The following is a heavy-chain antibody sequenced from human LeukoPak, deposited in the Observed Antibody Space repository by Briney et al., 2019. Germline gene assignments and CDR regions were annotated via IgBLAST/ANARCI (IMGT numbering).Heavy chain of an antibody. D-gene: IGHD6-19*01. J-gene: IGHJ4*02. Sequence: GGSLRLSCVASGFNFRSYGMHWVRQAPGKGLEWVAIIWYDGSDKYYADSVKGRFTISRDNSRNTLYLQMNSLRAEDTAVYYCARDLGSSGFFDYWGQGTLVTVSP. CDR3: ARDLGSSGFFDY. CDR1: GFNFRSYG. V-gene: IGHV3-33*01. CDR2: IWYDGSDK.